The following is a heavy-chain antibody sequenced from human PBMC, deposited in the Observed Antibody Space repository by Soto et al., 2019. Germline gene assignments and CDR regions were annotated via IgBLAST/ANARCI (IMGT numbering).Heavy chain of an antibody. CDR3: ARGVLGYYYDSSGGPAFDI. CDR2: VFASGTT. Sequence: SETLSLTCTVSGASIKSYYWAWIRQPAGKGLEWIGRVFASGTTNYNPSLRNRITMSVDTSKNQFSLKLSSVTAADTAVYYCARGVLGYYYDSSGGPAFDIWGQGTMVTVSS. J-gene: IGHJ3*02. V-gene: IGHV4-4*07. CDR1: GASIKSYY. D-gene: IGHD3-22*01.